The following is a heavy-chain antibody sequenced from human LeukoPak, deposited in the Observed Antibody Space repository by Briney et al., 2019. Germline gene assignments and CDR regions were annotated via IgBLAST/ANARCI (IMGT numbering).Heavy chain of an antibody. J-gene: IGHJ3*02. CDR3: ARGGKGITMIVVANQDAFDI. D-gene: IGHD3-22*01. CDR1: GGSISSSSYY. CDR2: IYYSGST. V-gene: IGHV4-39*07. Sequence: PSETLSLTCTVSGGSISSSSYYWGWIRQPPGKGLEWIGSIYYSGSTYYNPSLKSRVTISVDTSKNQFSLKLSSVTAADTAVYYCARGGKGITMIVVANQDAFDIWGQGTMVTVSS.